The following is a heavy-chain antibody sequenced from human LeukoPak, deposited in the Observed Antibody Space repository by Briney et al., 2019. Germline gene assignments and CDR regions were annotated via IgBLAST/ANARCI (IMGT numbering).Heavy chain of an antibody. CDR3: ARDPTSYYFDY. CDR2: INPSGGST. V-gene: IGHV1-46*01. J-gene: IGHJ4*02. CDR1: GGTFSSYA. Sequence: ASVKVSCKASGGTFSSYAISWVRQAPGQGLEWMGIINPSGGSTSYAQKFQGRVTMTRDMSTSTVYMELSSLRSEDTAVYYCARDPTSYYFDYWGQGTLVTVSS.